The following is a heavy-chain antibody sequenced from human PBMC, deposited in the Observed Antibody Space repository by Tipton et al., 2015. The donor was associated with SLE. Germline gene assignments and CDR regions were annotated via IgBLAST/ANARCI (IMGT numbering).Heavy chain of an antibody. CDR2: IYYSGST. CDR3: ARAGMVRGVAPMDV. V-gene: IGHV4-59*11. Sequence: LRLSCTVSGGSISSHYWSWIRQPPGKGLEWIGYIYYSGSTNYNPSLKSRVTISVDTSKNQFSLKLSSVTAADTAVYYCARAGMVRGVAPMDVWGQGTTVTVSS. J-gene: IGHJ6*02. CDR1: GGSISSHY. D-gene: IGHD3-10*01.